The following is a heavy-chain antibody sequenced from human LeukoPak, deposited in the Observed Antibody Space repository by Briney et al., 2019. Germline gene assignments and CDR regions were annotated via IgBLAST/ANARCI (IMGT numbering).Heavy chain of an antibody. CDR1: GYTLTVLS. CDR2: FDPEDGET. CDR3: ATLFDYSNYVDWFDP. Sequence: ASVKVSCKVSGYTLTVLSMHWVRQAPGKGLEWMGGFDPEDGETIYAQKFQGRVTMTEDTSTDTAYMELSSLRSEDTAVYYCATLFDYSNYVDWFDPWGQGTLVTVSS. D-gene: IGHD4-11*01. V-gene: IGHV1-24*01. J-gene: IGHJ5*02.